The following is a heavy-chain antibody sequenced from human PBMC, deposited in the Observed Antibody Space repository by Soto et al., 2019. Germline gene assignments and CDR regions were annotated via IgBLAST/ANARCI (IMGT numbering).Heavy chain of an antibody. CDR2: IIPIFGTA. V-gene: IGHV1-69*13. J-gene: IGHJ4*02. CDR1: GGTFNRNT. D-gene: IGHD3-22*01. CDR3: ARQFDYDSSGYYYAY. Sequence: SVKVSCKASGGTFNRNTISWVRQAPGQGLEWMGGIIPIFGTANYAQKFQGRVTITADESTNTAYMELSRLRSGDTAVYYCARQFDYDSSGYYYAYWGQGTLVTVSS.